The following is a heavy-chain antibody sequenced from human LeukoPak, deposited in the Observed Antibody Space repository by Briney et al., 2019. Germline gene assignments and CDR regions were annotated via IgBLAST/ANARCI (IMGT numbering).Heavy chain of an antibody. CDR3: ARAPTARSHSSGWYVRWFDP. J-gene: IGHJ5*02. V-gene: IGHV1-18*01. Sequence: GASVKVSCKASGYTFTSYGISWVRQAPGQGLEWMEWISAYNGNTNYAQKLQGRVTMTTDTSTSTAYMELRSLRSDDTAVYYCARAPTARSHSSGWYVRWFDPWGQGTLVTVSS. D-gene: IGHD6-19*01. CDR2: ISAYNGNT. CDR1: GYTFTSYG.